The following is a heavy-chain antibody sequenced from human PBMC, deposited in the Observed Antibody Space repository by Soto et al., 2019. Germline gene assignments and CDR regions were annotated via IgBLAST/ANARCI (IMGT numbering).Heavy chain of an antibody. CDR3: ARGRGNCVVTTCYLPFDS. Sequence: EVQLVETGGGLIQPGGSLILSCAASGFTVSSKYMSCLRQAPGKGLEWVSIIYSDGNTYYADSVKGRFTISRDNSKNTLNLQMHSLRAEDTAVYFCARGRGNCVVTTCYLPFDSWGQGTLVTVSS. J-gene: IGHJ4*02. D-gene: IGHD2-2*01. CDR1: GFTVSSKY. V-gene: IGHV3-53*02. CDR2: IYSDGNT.